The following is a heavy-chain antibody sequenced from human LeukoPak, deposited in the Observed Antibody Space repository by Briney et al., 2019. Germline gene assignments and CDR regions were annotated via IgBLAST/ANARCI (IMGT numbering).Heavy chain of an antibody. J-gene: IGHJ4*02. CDR1: GYTFTGYY. CDR3: SKSPAIYGSGNLHFDY. D-gene: IGHD3-10*01. V-gene: IGHV1-2*02. Sequence: RASVKVSCKASGYTFTGYYMHWVRQAPGQGLEWMGWINPNSGGTNYAQKFQGRVTMTRDTSISTAYMELSRLRSDDTAVYYCSKSPAIYGSGNLHFDYWGQGTLVTVSS. CDR2: INPNSGGT.